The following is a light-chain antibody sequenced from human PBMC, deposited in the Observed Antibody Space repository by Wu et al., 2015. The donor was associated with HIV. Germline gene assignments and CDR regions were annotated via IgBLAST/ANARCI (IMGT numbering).Light chain of an antibody. J-gene: IGKJ5*01. CDR3: QQRYNWPIT. CDR2: DAS. Sequence: EIVLTQSPATLSLSPGERATLSCRASQSVSSNLAWYQQKPGQAPRLLIYDASNRATGIPARFSGSGSGTDFILTISSLESEDFAVYYCQQRYNWPITFGQGTRLEIK. V-gene: IGKV3-11*01. CDR1: QSVSSN.